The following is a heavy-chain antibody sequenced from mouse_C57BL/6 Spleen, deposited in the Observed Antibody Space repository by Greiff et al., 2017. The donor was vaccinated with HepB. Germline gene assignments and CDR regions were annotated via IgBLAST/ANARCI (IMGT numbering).Heavy chain of an antibody. CDR3: ARAEDGYLWFAY. CDR1: GYTFTSYW. J-gene: IGHJ3*01. CDR2: IHPNSGST. Sequence: QVQLQQSGAELVKPGASVKLSCKASGYTFTSYWMHWVKQRPGQGLEWIGMIHPNSGSTNYNEKFKSKATLTVDKSSSTAYMQLSSLTSEDSAVYYCARAEDGYLWFAYWGKGTLVTVSA. V-gene: IGHV1-64*01. D-gene: IGHD2-3*01.